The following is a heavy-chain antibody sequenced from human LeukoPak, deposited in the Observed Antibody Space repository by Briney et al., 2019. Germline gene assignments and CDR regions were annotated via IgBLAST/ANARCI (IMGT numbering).Heavy chain of an antibody. V-gene: IGHV4-59*01. Sequence: SETLSLTCTVSGGSISSYYWSWIRQPPGKGLEWIGYIYYSGSTNYNPSLKSRVTISVDTSKNQFSLKLSSVTAADTAVYYCAKRYYYAPGSYYQEYYFDYWGQGTLVTVSS. J-gene: IGHJ4*02. D-gene: IGHD3-10*01. CDR3: AKRYYYAPGSYYQEYYFDY. CDR1: GGSISSYY. CDR2: IYYSGST.